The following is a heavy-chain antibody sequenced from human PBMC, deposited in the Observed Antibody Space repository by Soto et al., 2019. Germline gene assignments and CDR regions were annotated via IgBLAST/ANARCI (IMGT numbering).Heavy chain of an antibody. D-gene: IGHD5-12*01. V-gene: IGHV1-69*01. Sequence: QVQLVQSGAEVKQPGSSVKVSCKTSGGTFSTYAIYWVRQAPGQGLEWMGAIIPLFGTADYAQKFQGRVTSTADESTSTGAMELGSLRPEDTAVYYCARRKGSYGSGYYYFDYWGQGTVVSVSS. CDR2: IIPLFGTA. CDR3: ARRKGSYGSGYYYFDY. CDR1: GGTFSTYA. J-gene: IGHJ4*02.